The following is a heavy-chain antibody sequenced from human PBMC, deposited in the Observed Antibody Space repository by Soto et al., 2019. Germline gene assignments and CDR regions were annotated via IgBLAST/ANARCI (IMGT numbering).Heavy chain of an antibody. CDR1: GGSISNSSYY. CDR3: ARHHYASSGYWDNWFDH. V-gene: IGHV4-39*01. J-gene: IGHJ5*02. CDR2: SYYSGST. Sequence: QLQLQESGPGLVKPSETLSLTCTVSGGSISNSSYYWGWIRQPPGKGLEWIGSSYYSGSTHYNPSIKTRVNISVDTSKTQCSLKLSSVTAADTAVYYCARHHYASSGYWDNWFDHWGQGTLVTVSS. D-gene: IGHD3-22*01.